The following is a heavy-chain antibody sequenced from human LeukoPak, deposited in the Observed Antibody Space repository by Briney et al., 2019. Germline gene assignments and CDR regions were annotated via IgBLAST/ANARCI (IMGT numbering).Heavy chain of an antibody. D-gene: IGHD2-2*01. V-gene: IGHV3-23*01. CDR3: AREGARAVVVPAAVFDY. Sequence: GGSLRLSCAASGFTFNNYVLSWVRQAPGKGLEWVSTITVSGGNTYYADSVKGRFTISRDNSKNTLYLQMNSLRAEDTAVYYCAREGARAVVVPAAVFDYWGQGTLVTVSS. J-gene: IGHJ4*02. CDR1: GFTFNNYV. CDR2: ITVSGGNT.